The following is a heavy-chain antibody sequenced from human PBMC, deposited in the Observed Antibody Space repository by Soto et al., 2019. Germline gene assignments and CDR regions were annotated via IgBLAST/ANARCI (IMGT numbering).Heavy chain of an antibody. CDR2: IYYSGST. J-gene: IGHJ4*02. Sequence: SETLSLTCTVSGGSISSSSYYWGWIRQPPGKGLEWIGSIYYSGSTYYNPSLKSRVTISVDTSKNQFSLKLSSVTAADTAVYYCARQSPTLFYDSSGYGLHGPGDFDYWGQGTLVTVSS. D-gene: IGHD3-22*01. CDR3: ARQSPTLFYDSSGYGLHGPGDFDY. CDR1: GGSISSSSYY. V-gene: IGHV4-39*01.